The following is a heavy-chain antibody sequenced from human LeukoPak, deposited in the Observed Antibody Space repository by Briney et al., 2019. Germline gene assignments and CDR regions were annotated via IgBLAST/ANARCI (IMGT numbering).Heavy chain of an antibody. CDR2: IYYSGST. D-gene: IGHD6-13*01. CDR1: GGSISSYY. CDR3: AREGYSSNYYFDY. J-gene: IGHJ4*02. V-gene: IGHV4-59*12. Sequence: SETLSLTCTVSGGSISSYYWSWIRQPPGKGLEWIGYIYYSGSTNYNPSLKSRVTISVDTSKNQFSLKLSSVTAADTAVYYCAREGYSSNYYFDYWGQGTLVTVSS.